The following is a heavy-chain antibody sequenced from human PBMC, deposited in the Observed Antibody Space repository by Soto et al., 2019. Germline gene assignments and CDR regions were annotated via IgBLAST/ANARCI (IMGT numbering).Heavy chain of an antibody. Sequence: EVQLLESGGGLVQPGGSLRLSCAASGFTFSSYAMSWVRQAPGKGLEWVSVISGSGDSTYYADSVKGRFTISRDNSKNPLYLPKNRLRAEDTAVYYCAGWGPGTYFDYWGQGTLVTVSS. CDR1: GFTFSSYA. CDR2: ISGSGDST. V-gene: IGHV3-23*01. CDR3: AGWGPGTYFDY. D-gene: IGHD7-27*01. J-gene: IGHJ4*02.